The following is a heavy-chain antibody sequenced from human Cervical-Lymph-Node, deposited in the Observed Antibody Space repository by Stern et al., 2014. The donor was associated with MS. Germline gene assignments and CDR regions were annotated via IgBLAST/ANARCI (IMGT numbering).Heavy chain of an antibody. CDR3: SRDYGDYAFDY. CDR1: GYSFTANW. V-gene: IGHV5-51*01. CDR2: IYPGDSDT. D-gene: IGHD4-17*01. Sequence: VQLVESGAEVKKPGESLKISCKGSGYSFTANWIAWVRQMPGKGLEWMGIIYPGDSDTRYSPSYQGQVTISADKSISTAYLQWSSLKASDTAMYYCSRDYGDYAFDYWGQGTLVTVSS. J-gene: IGHJ4*02.